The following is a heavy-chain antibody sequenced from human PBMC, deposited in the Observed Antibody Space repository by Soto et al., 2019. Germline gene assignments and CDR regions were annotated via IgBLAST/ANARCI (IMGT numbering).Heavy chain of an antibody. CDR3: ARDLEGNNLRSPPCY. D-gene: IGHD1-1*01. CDR1: GGTFSSYA. CDR2: IIPIFGTA. Sequence: QVKLVQSGAEVKKPGSSVKVSCKASGGTFSSYAISWVRQAPGQGLEWMGGIIPIFGTANYAQKFQGRVTITADESTSTAYMELSSLRSEDTAVYYCARDLEGNNLRSPPCYWGQGTLVTVSS. J-gene: IGHJ4*02. V-gene: IGHV1-69*01.